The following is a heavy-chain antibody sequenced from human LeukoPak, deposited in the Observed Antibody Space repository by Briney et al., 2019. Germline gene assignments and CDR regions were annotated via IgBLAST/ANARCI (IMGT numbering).Heavy chain of an antibody. CDR2: IIPILGIA. CDR3: ARYCSSTSCYTTHRNWFDP. J-gene: IGHJ5*02. CDR1: GGTFSSYA. Sequence: ASVKVSCKASGGTFSSYAISWVRQAPGQGLEWMGRIIPILGIANYAQKFQGRVTITADKSTSTAYMELSSLRSEDTAVYYCARYCSSTSCYTTHRNWFDPWGQGTLVTVSS. D-gene: IGHD2-2*02. V-gene: IGHV1-69*04.